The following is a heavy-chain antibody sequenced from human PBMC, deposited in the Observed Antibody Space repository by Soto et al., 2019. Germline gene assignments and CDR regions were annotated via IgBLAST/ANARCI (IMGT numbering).Heavy chain of an antibody. J-gene: IGHJ4*02. CDR3: ARDLTSGDY. CDR1: GYIFTNYY. D-gene: IGHD7-27*01. Sequence: QVQLVQSGAEVKNPGASVKLSCKASGYIFTNYYIHWVRQAPGQGLEWMAIINPSGGSTNYAQKLQGSVTLARETFTNTVYMELSSLRSEDTAIYYCARDLTSGDYWGQGTLVTGSS. V-gene: IGHV1-46*01. CDR2: INPSGGST.